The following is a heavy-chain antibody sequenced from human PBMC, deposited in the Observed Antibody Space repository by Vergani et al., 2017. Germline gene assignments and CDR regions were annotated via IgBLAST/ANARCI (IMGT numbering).Heavy chain of an antibody. CDR2: ISSSSGYI. CDR3: ASRVNSSGGLDV. D-gene: IGHD1/OR15-1a*01. Sequence: VQLVESGGGLVKPGGSLRLSCAGSGFTFSRTTLTWVRQAPGKGLEWVASISSSSGYIHYADAVRGRFTISRDNAKNSVYLQMSSLTVDDTGVYYCASRVNSSGGLDVWGQGATVTVSS. CDR1: GFTFSRTT. V-gene: IGHV3-21*06. J-gene: IGHJ6*02.